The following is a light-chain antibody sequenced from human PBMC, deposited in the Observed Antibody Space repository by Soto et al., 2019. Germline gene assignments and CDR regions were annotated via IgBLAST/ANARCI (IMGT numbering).Light chain of an antibody. CDR3: QQGYSTHWT. CDR1: QSISSY. V-gene: IGKV1-39*01. J-gene: IGKJ1*01. CDR2: AAS. Sequence: DIQMTQSPSSLSASVGDRFTITCRASQSISSYLHWYQQKPGKAPKLLIYAASNLQSGVPSRFSASGSGTDFTLTLNSLQPEDFATYYCQQGYSTHWTFGQGTKVDIK.